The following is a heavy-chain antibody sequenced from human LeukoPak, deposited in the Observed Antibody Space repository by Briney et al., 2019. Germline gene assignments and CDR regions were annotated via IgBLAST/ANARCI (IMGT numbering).Heavy chain of an antibody. Sequence: PSETLSLTCTVSGGSISSSSYYWGWLRQPPGKGLERIGSIYHSGSTYYNPSLKSRVTISVDTSKNQFSLRLSSVTAADTALYYCARAITYCELLTGYSREYYFDDWGQGILVTVSS. D-gene: IGHD3-9*01. V-gene: IGHV4-39*07. CDR3: ARAITYCELLTGYSREYYFDD. J-gene: IGHJ4*02. CDR2: IYHSGST. CDR1: GGSISSSSYY.